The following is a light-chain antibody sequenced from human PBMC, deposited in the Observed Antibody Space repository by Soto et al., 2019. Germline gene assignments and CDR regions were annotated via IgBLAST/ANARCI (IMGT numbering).Light chain of an antibody. CDR2: GAS. CDR1: QSVSSN. Sequence: EIVMTQSPATLSVSPGERATLSCRASQSVSSNLAWYQQKPGKAPRLLIYGASTRASGIPARFSGSGSGTEVTLTISSLQSEDFAVYSCQQDNNWPRTYTFGQGTNLEIK. J-gene: IGKJ2*01. CDR3: QQDNNWPRTYT. V-gene: IGKV3-15*01.